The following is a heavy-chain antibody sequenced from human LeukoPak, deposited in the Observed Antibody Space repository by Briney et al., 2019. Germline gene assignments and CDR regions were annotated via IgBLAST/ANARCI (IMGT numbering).Heavy chain of an antibody. CDR2: ISSDGTSA. CDR1: GFTFSSYW. J-gene: IGHJ4*02. V-gene: IGHV3-74*01. CDR3: ATASAETGTFVY. D-gene: IGHD6-19*01. Sequence: GGSLRLSCVASGFTFSSYWMHWVRQTPGKGPVWVSRISSDGTSATYADSVRGQFTISRDDAKNTVYLQMNSLRVEDTAVYYCATASAETGTFVYWGQGTLVTVSS.